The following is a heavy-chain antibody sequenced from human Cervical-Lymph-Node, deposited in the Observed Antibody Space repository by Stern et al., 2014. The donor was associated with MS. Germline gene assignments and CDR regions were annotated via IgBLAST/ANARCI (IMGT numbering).Heavy chain of an antibody. CDR3: AREVYGDSRRFDS. Sequence: VQLVESGPEVKKPGASVQVSCKASGYIFSSYGINWVRQAPGQGLEWMGWVSTYNGNTNYAQKFQDRVTMTTDTSTNTAYMELRSLRSDDTAVYYCAREVYGDSRRFDSWGQGTLVTVS. CDR1: GYIFSSYG. V-gene: IGHV1-18*01. CDR2: VSTYNGNT. D-gene: IGHD4-17*01. J-gene: IGHJ4*02.